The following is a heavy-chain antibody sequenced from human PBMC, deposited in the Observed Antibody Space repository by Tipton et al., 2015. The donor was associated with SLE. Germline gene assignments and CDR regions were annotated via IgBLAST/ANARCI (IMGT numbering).Heavy chain of an antibody. CDR1: GGSFSGYY. V-gene: IGHV4-34*03. D-gene: IGHD6-19*01. J-gene: IGHJ4*02. CDR2: SNHSGST. CDR3: YSSGWYPYYFDY. Sequence: TLSLTCAVYGGSFSGYYRSWIRQPPGKGLEWIGESNHSGSTNYNPSLKSRVTISVDTSKNQFSLKLRSVTAADTAVYYCYSSGWYPYYFDYWGQGTLVTVSS.